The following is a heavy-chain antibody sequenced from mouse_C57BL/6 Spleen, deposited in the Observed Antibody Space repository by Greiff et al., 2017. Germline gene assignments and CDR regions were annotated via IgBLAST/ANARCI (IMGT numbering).Heavy chain of an antibody. CDR2: IYWDDDK. CDR1: GFSLSTSGMG. V-gene: IGHV8-12*01. CDR3: ARKGGLYDGFCFDY. Sequence: VMLVESGPGLLQSSQTLSLSCSFSGFSLSTSGMGVSWIRQPSGQGLVWLAHIYWDDDKRYNPSLKSRPTISKDTSRDQVFLKITSVDTADTATYYCARKGGLYDGFCFDYWGQGTTLTVSS. D-gene: IGHD2-3*01. J-gene: IGHJ2*01.